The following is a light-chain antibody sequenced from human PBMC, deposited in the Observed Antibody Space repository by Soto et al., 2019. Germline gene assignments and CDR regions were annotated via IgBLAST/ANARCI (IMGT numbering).Light chain of an antibody. CDR2: AAS. Sequence: DIQMTQSPSSLSASVGDRVTITCRASQSISSYFNWYQQKPGKAPKLLIYAASSLQSGVPSRFSGSGSGTDFTLTISSLQPEDFATYYCQQSSSTPITFGQGTRLEIK. V-gene: IGKV1-39*01. CDR1: QSISSY. CDR3: QQSSSTPIT. J-gene: IGKJ5*01.